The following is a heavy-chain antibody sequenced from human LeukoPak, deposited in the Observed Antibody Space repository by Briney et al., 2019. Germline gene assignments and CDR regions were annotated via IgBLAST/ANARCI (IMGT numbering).Heavy chain of an antibody. CDR3: ARDGDHSLDY. D-gene: IGHD2-21*02. CDR1: GFTFSSYS. J-gene: IGHJ4*02. Sequence: PGGSLRLSCAASGFTFSSYSMNWVRQAPGKGPEWVSYISSVGGTIYYADSVKGRFTISRDNAKNSLYLQMNSLRVEDTAVYYCARDGDHSLDYWGQGTLVTVSS. V-gene: IGHV3-48*01. CDR2: ISSVGGTI.